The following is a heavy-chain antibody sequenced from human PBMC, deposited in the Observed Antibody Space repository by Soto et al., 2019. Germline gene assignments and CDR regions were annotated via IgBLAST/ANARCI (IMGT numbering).Heavy chain of an antibody. V-gene: IGHV3-23*01. J-gene: IGHJ4*02. CDR1: GFTFRSSP. CDR2: INGGDDSE. CDR3: AKDFTPVVVPAVDFDY. Sequence: GGSLRLSCAVSGFTFRSSPMSWVRRAPGKGLEWVSGINGGDDSEHYVDSVRGRFTIIRDNSKNLLLLQMSSLRVEDTAIYYCAKDFTPVVVPAVDFDYWGQGTLVTVSS. D-gene: IGHD2-2*01.